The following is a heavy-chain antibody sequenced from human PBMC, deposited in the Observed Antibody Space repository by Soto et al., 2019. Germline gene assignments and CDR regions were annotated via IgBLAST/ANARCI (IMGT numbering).Heavy chain of an antibody. Sequence: QVQLVQSGAEVKKPGASVKVSCKASGYTFTSYAMHWVRQAPGQRLEWMGWINAGNGNTKYSQKFQGRVTITRDTSASTAYMELRSLRSEDTAVYYCASITMVRGVIMPYYYGMDVWGQGTTVTVSS. J-gene: IGHJ6*02. V-gene: IGHV1-3*01. CDR1: GYTFTSYA. D-gene: IGHD3-10*01. CDR2: INAGNGNT. CDR3: ASITMVRGVIMPYYYGMDV.